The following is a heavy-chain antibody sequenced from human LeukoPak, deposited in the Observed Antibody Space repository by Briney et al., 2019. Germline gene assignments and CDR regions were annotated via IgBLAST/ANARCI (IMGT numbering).Heavy chain of an antibody. Sequence: SETLSLTCIVSGGSINSYYWSWIRQPAGKGLEWIGRIYTTGSANYNPSLKGRVTMSVDTSKNQFSLKLSSVTAADTAVYYCARTTPAGYSSGWYYFDYWGQGTLVTVSS. CDR1: GGSINSYY. J-gene: IGHJ4*02. CDR3: ARTTPAGYSSGWYYFDY. CDR2: IYTTGSA. V-gene: IGHV4-4*07. D-gene: IGHD6-19*01.